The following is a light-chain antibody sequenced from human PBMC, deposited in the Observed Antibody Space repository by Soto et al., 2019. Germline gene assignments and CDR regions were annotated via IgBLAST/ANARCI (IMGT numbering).Light chain of an antibody. J-gene: IGKJ2*01. CDR2: DAS. Sequence: EIVLTQSPATLSLSPGERATLSCRASQSVSSYLAWYQQKPGQAPRLLIYDASNRATGIPARFSGSGSGTDFTLTISSLEPEDFAXXYCQQRSNWPTFGQGTKLEIK. V-gene: IGKV3-11*01. CDR3: QQRSNWPT. CDR1: QSVSSY.